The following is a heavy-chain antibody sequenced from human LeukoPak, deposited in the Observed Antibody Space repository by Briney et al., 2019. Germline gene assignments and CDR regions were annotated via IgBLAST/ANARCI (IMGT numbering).Heavy chain of an antibody. V-gene: IGHV1-8*01. CDR2: MNPNSGNT. CDR3: AREYYYDSSGYRTNFDY. CDR1: GYTFTSYD. J-gene: IGHJ4*02. Sequence: GASVKVSCKASGYTFTSYDINWVRQATGQGLEWMGWMNPNSGNTGYAQKFQGRVTMTRNTSISTAYMELSSLRSEDTAVYYCAREYYYDSSGYRTNFDYWGQGTLVTVSS. D-gene: IGHD3-22*01.